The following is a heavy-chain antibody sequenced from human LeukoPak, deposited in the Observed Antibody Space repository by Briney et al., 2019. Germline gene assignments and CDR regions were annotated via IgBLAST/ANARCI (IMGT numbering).Heavy chain of an antibody. Sequence: ASVKVSCKVSGYTLTELSMHWVRQAPGKGLEWMGGFDPEDGETIYAQKFQGRVTITRSTSISTAYMELSSLRSEDTAVYYCAREFRRGDYWGQGTLVTVSS. D-gene: IGHD1-26*01. V-gene: IGHV1-24*01. CDR1: GYTLTELS. CDR2: FDPEDGET. J-gene: IGHJ4*02. CDR3: AREFRRGDY.